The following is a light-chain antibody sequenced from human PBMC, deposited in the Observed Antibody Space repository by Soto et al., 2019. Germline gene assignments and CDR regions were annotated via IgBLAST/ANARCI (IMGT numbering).Light chain of an antibody. J-gene: IGLJ3*02. Sequence: QSALTQPASVSGSPGQSITISCTGTSSDVENYNLVSWYQQLPGKAPKFMIYEVNKRPSGVSNRFSGSKSGNTASLTISGLQTEDEADYYCCSYTSSFWVFGGGTKSPS. CDR2: EVN. CDR1: SSDVENYNL. V-gene: IGLV2-23*02. CDR3: CSYTSSFWV.